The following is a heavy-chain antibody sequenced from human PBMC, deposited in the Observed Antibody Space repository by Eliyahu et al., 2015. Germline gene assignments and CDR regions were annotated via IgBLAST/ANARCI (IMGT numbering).Heavy chain of an antibody. J-gene: IGHJ1*01. CDR2: IYWDDDK. CDR3: ARTNYYGSGSYSLAEYFQH. V-gene: IGHV2-5*02. CDR1: GFSLSTSGVG. Sequence: QITLKESGPTLVKPTQTLTLTCTFSGFSLSTSGVGVGWIRQPPGKALEWLALIYWDDDKRYSPSLKSRLTITKDTSKNQVVLTMTNMDPVDTATYYCARTNYYGSGSYSLAEYFQHWGQGTLVTVSS. D-gene: IGHD3-10*01.